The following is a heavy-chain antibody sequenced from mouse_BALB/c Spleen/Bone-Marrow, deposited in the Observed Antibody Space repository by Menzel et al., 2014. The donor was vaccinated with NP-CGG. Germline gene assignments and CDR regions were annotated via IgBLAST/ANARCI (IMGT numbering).Heavy chain of an antibody. Sequence: VKLQESGAELVKPGASVKLSCKASGYTFTGYWMHWVKQRPGQGLEWIGEINPSNGRTNYNEKFKSMATLTVDKSSSTAYMQISSLTSEDAAVFYCARLIYGSSYIVDFWGQGTSVTVSS. J-gene: IGHJ4*01. D-gene: IGHD1-1*01. CDR3: ARLIYGSSYIVDF. CDR1: GYTFTGYW. CDR2: INPSNGRT. V-gene: IGHV1S81*02.